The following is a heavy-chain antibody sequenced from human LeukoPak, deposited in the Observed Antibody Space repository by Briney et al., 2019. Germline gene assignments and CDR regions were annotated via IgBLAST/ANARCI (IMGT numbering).Heavy chain of an antibody. V-gene: IGHV1-69*06. CDR1: GGTFSSYA. CDR3: AKHYGDYGYFQH. J-gene: IGHJ1*01. CDR2: IIPIFGTA. Sequence: ASVKVSCKASGGTFSSYAISWVRQAPGQGLEWMGGIIPIFGTANYAQKFQGRVTTTADKSTSTAYMELSSLRSEDTAVYYCAKHYGDYGYFQHWGQGTLVTVSS. D-gene: IGHD4-17*01.